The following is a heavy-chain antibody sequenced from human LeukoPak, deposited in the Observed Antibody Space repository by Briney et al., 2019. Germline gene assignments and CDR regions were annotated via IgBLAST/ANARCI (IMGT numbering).Heavy chain of an antibody. CDR1: GGSISSYY. D-gene: IGHD6-19*01. V-gene: IGHV4-39*01. Sequence: PSETLSLTCTVSGGSISSYYWGWIRQPPGKGLEWIGSIYYSGSTYYNPSLKSRVTISVDTSKNQFSLKLSSVTAADTAVYYCARQQWLASYYYYMDVWGKGTTVTVSS. CDR2: IYYSGST. J-gene: IGHJ6*03. CDR3: ARQQWLASYYYYMDV.